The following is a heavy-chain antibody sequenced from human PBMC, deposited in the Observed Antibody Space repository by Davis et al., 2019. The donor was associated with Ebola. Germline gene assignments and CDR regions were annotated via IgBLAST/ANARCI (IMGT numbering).Heavy chain of an antibody. V-gene: IGHV1-46*01. Sequence: ASVKVSCKASGYTFTSYYMHWVRRAPGEGLEWVGIINPSGGSTSYAQKFQGRVTMTRDTSTSTVYMELSSLRSEDTAVYYCAKDQASYSSWGIGDVWGQGTTVTVSS. D-gene: IGHD6-6*01. CDR3: AKDQASYSSWGIGDV. J-gene: IGHJ6*02. CDR2: INPSGGST. CDR1: GYTFTSYY.